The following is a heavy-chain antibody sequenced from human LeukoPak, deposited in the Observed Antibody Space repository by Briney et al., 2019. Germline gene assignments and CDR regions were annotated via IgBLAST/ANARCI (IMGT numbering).Heavy chain of an antibody. CDR2: IIPIFGTA. D-gene: IGHD3-22*01. J-gene: IGHJ4*02. CDR1: GGTFSSYA. CDR3: AREYYYDSSGYDY. V-gene: IGHV1-69*05. Sequence: ASVKVSCKASGGTFSSYAIGWVRQAPGQGLEWMGRIIPIFGTANYAQKFQGRVTITTDESKSTAYMELSSLRSEDTAVYYCAREYYYDSSGYDYWGQGTLVTVSS.